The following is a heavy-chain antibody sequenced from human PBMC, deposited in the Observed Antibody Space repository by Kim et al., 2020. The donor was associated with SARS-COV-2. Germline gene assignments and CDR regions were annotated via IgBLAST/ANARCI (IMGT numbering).Heavy chain of an antibody. V-gene: IGHV3-74*01. Sequence: GGSLRLSCAASGFTFSSYWMHWVRQAPGKGLVWVSRINSDGSSTSYADSVKGRFTISRDNAKNTLYLQMNSLRAEDTAVYYCAREESYDILTGYYSPYYYYGMDVWGQGTTVTVSS. J-gene: IGHJ6*02. CDR2: INSDGSST. CDR1: GFTFSSYW. CDR3: AREESYDILTGYYSPYYYYGMDV. D-gene: IGHD3-9*01.